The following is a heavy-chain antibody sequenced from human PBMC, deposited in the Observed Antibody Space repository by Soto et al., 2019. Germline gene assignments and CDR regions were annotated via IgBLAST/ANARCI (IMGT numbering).Heavy chain of an antibody. D-gene: IGHD2-2*01. J-gene: IGHJ6*02. CDR2: IIPFFGTS. CDR3: ATLGFCTSTSCYGPPGGLAALAV. V-gene: IGHV1-69*13. CDR1: GDTFTNYA. Sequence: SVKVSCKASGDTFTNYAIGWVRRAPGQGLEWMGRIIPFFGTSTYIQNFQGRVAITADASTSTAYMELTSLRSEDTAVYYCATLGFCTSTSCYGPPGGLAALAVWGQGTTVTVSS.